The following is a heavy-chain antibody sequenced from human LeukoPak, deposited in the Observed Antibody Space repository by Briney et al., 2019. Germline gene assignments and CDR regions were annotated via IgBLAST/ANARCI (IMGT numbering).Heavy chain of an antibody. V-gene: IGHV1-69*13. D-gene: IGHD6-13*01. CDR1: GGTFSSYA. Sequence: SVKVSCKASGGTFSSYAISWVRQAPGQGLEWMGGIIPLFGTANYAQKFQGRVTITADESTSTAYMELSSLRSEDTAVYYCARDREEYSSSWYVAFDIWGQGTMVTVSS. J-gene: IGHJ3*02. CDR2: IIPLFGTA. CDR3: ARDREEYSSSWYVAFDI.